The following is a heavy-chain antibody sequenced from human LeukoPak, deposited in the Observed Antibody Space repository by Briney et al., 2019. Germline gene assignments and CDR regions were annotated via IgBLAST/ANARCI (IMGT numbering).Heavy chain of an antibody. Sequence: GGSLSLSCAASGVTFSNLWMGCVREAPGGGLEWVANIKQDGSEKYYVDSVEGRFTISRDNAKNSMYLQMNSLRAEDTAVYYCARWGGGSCYDYWGQGTLVTVSS. CDR1: GVTFSNLW. D-gene: IGHD2-15*01. V-gene: IGHV3-7*01. CDR2: IKQDGSEK. J-gene: IGHJ4*02. CDR3: ARWGGGSCYDY.